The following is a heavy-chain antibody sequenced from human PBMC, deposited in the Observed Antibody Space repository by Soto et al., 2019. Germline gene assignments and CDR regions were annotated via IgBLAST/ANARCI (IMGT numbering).Heavy chain of an antibody. V-gene: IGHV4-34*01. J-gene: IGHJ6*02. CDR3: ARGGVYGSGSYSSGYYYYGMDV. Sequence: SETLSLTCAVYGGSFSGYYWSWIRQPPGKGLEWIGEINHSGSTNYNPSLKSRVTISVDTSKNQFSLKLSSVTAADTAVYYCARGGVYGSGSYSSGYYYYGMDVWGQGTRSPS. D-gene: IGHD3-10*01. CDR2: INHSGST. CDR1: GGSFSGYY.